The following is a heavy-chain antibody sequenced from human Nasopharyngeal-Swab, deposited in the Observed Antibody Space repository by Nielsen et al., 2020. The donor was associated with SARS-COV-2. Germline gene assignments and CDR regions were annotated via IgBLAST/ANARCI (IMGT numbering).Heavy chain of an antibody. Sequence: SETLSLTCTVPGGSVSSGSYYWSWIRQPPGKGLEWIGYIYDSGSTKYNPSLKSRVTKSIDTSKNQFFLKLTSVTAADTAVYYCARERPGKSDAFDIWGQGTLVTVSS. CDR1: GGSVSSGSYY. CDR2: IYDSGST. V-gene: IGHV4-61*01. D-gene: IGHD4-23*01. CDR3: ARERPGKSDAFDI. J-gene: IGHJ3*02.